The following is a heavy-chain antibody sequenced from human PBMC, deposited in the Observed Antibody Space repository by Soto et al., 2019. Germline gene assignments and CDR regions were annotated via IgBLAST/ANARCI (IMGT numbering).Heavy chain of an antibody. CDR3: ARGWKGDLNVAFDI. CDR1: VFTFSRYW. Sequence: AGSLSLSCAASVFTFSRYWMHWFREAPVKGLVWVPRINIYGIITDYADSVKGRFTISRDNAKNTLYLKMNSLRVEDTALYYWARGWKGDLNVAFDIWGQGTMVTVSS. V-gene: IGHV3-74*01. D-gene: IGHD1-1*01. CDR2: INIYGIIT. J-gene: IGHJ3*02.